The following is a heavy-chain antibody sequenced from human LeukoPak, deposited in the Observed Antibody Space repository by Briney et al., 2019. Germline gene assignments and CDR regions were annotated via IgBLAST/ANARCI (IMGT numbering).Heavy chain of an antibody. CDR2: IYYSGST. CDR3: ARGGVLVPDAFDY. CDR1: GGSFSTYY. Sequence: PSETLSLTCTVSGGSFSTYYWSWIRQPPGKGLEWIGYIYYSGSTNYNPSLKSRVTISLDTSKNQFSLKLSSVTAADTAAYYCARGGVLVPDAFDYWGQGTLVTVSS. V-gene: IGHV4-59*08. J-gene: IGHJ4*02. D-gene: IGHD2-2*01.